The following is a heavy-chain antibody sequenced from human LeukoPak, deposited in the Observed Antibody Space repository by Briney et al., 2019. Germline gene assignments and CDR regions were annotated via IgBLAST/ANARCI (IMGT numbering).Heavy chain of an antibody. CDR1: GFTFSDYY. CDR2: ISSIGSTV. V-gene: IGHV3-11*04. J-gene: IGHJ4*02. D-gene: IGHD5-18*01. Sequence: GGSLRLSCAASGFTFSDYYMSWIRQAPGKGLEWVSYISSIGSTVYYADPVKGRFTIYRDNAKNSLYLQMNSLRAEDTAVYYCARARGYTSVGNYWGQGTLVTVSS. CDR3: ARARGYTSVGNY.